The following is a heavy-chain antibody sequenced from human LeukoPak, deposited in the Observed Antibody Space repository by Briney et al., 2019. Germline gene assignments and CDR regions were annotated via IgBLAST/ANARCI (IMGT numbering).Heavy chain of an antibody. J-gene: IGHJ6*02. V-gene: IGHV1-2*04. Sequence: ASVKVSYKASGYTFTGYYMHWVRQAPGQGLEWMGWINPNSGGTNYAQKFQGWVTMTRDTSISTAYMELSRLRSDDTAVYYCARGRYYYDSSGHITTPDYYGMDVWGQGTTVTVSS. D-gene: IGHD3-22*01. CDR3: ARGRYYYDSSGHITTPDYYGMDV. CDR2: INPNSGGT. CDR1: GYTFTGYY.